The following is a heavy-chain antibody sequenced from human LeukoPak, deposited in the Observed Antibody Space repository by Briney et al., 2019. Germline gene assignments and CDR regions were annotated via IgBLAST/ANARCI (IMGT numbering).Heavy chain of an antibody. CDR3: ARSDWAAVGPIDAFDI. J-gene: IGHJ3*02. V-gene: IGHV1-18*01. CDR1: GYSFSSSD. D-gene: IGHD6-13*01. CDR2: ISTNNGNT. Sequence: ASVKVSYKASGYSFSSSDITWVRQAPGQGLEWMGWISTNNGNTNYAQKFQGRVRMTTERSTNTAYMELRTLRSDDTAVYYCARSDWAAVGPIDAFDIWGQGTMVTVSS.